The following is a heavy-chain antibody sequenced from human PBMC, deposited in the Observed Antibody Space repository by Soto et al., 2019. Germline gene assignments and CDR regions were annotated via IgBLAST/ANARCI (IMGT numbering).Heavy chain of an antibody. J-gene: IGHJ5*02. CDR1: GYSFTSYW. Sequence: GESLKISCKGSGYSFTSYWIGWVRQMPGKGLEWMGIIYPGDSDTRYSPSFQGQVTISADKSISTAYLQWSSLKASDTAMYYCASGAAYYGSGSYYKGWFDPWGQGTLVTVSS. CDR3: ASGAAYYGSGSYYKGWFDP. CDR2: IYPGDSDT. V-gene: IGHV5-51*01. D-gene: IGHD3-10*01.